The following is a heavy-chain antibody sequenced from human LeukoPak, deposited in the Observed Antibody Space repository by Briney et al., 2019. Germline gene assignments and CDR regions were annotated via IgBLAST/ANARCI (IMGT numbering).Heavy chain of an antibody. D-gene: IGHD3-9*01. CDR3: ARDRSEDTLTGYWWEKDAFDI. CDR1: GGSISSGDYY. Sequence: SETLSLTCTVSGGSISSGDYYWSWIRQPPGKGLEWIGYIYYSGSTYYNPSLKSRVTISVDTSKNQFSLKLSSVTAADTAVYYCARDRSEDTLTGYWWEKDAFDIWGQGTMVTVSS. V-gene: IGHV4-30-4*08. CDR2: IYYSGST. J-gene: IGHJ3*02.